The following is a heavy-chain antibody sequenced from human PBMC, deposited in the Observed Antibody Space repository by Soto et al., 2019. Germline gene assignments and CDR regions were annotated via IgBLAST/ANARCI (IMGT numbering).Heavy chain of an antibody. CDR1: GFTFSNGW. J-gene: IGHJ4*02. CDR2: IKSRTAGGTA. D-gene: IGHD2-21*01. CDR3: TTDSTQTFCDGGPCYSLQTKIHDS. V-gene: IGHV3-15*01. Sequence: EVQLVESGGGLVKPGGSLRLSCAASGFTFSNGWMSWVRQAPGKGLEWVGRIKSRTAGGTADYSAPVKGRFTISRDDSKDTLYLQMNSLQTEDTAVYYCTTDSTQTFCDGGPCYSLQTKIHDSWGQGTLVTVSS.